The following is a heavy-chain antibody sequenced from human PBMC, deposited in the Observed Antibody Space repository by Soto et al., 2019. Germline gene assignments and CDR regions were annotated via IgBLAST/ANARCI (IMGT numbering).Heavy chain of an antibody. CDR3: ASLRLVDAIYYYYYYGMDV. V-gene: IGHV3-30-3*01. CDR2: ISYDGSNK. D-gene: IGHD4-17*01. J-gene: IGHJ6*02. Sequence: QVQLVESGGGVVQPGRSLRLSCAASGFTFSSYAMHWVRQAPGKGLEWVAVISYDGSNKYYADSVKGRFTISRDNSKNTLYLQMNSLRAEDTAVYYCASLRLVDAIYYYYYYGMDVWGQGTTVTVSS. CDR1: GFTFSSYA.